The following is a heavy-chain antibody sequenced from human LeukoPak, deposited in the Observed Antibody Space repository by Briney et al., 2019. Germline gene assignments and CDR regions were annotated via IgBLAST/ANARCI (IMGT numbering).Heavy chain of an antibody. J-gene: IGHJ5*02. D-gene: IGHD2-2*01. V-gene: IGHV1-2*02. CDR3: ARGAYQLPFNNWFDP. CDR2: INPNSGGT. Sequence: GASVKVSCKASGYTFTGYYMHWVRQAPGQGLEWMEWINPNSGGTNYAQKFQGRVTMTRDTSISTAYMELSRLRSDDTAVYYCARGAYQLPFNNWFDPWGQGTLVTVSS. CDR1: GYTFTGYY.